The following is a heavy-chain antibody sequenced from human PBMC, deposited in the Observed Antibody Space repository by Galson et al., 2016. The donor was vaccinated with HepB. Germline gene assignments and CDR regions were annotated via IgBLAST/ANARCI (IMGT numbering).Heavy chain of an antibody. D-gene: IGHD4-17*01. CDR2: IYPGDSDT. Sequence: QSGAEVKKPGESLKISCKGSGYSFSTSWIGWVRQMPGKGLEWMGLIYPGDSDTRYSPSFQGQVVISADKSVSTAYLQWSSLKASDTGIYYGATVTTAFDVWGQGTLVTVSS. CDR3: ATVTTAFDV. CDR1: GYSFSTSW. V-gene: IGHV5-51*01. J-gene: IGHJ3*01.